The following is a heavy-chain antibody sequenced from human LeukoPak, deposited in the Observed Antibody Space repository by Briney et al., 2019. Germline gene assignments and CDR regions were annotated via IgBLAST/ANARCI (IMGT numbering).Heavy chain of an antibody. CDR3: ARAHDTVKGGYYFDY. J-gene: IGHJ4*02. D-gene: IGHD5-18*01. Sequence: PGGSLRLSCAASGFTFSSYSMNWVRQAPGKGLEWVSSISSSSSYIYYADSVKGRFTISRDNAKNSLYLQMNSLRAEDTAVYYCARAHDTVKGGYYFDYWGQGTLVTVSS. CDR2: ISSSSSYI. V-gene: IGHV3-21*01. CDR1: GFTFSSYS.